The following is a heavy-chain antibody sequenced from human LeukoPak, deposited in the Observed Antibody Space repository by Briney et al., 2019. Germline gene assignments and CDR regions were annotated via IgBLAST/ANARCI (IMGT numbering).Heavy chain of an antibody. J-gene: IGHJ2*01. Sequence: SVKVSCKASGGTFSSYAISWVRQAPGQGLEWMGGIIPIFGTANYAQKFQGRVTITADESTSTAYMELSSLRSEDTAVYYCATCWGSGGSCYSRYFDLWGRGTLVTVSS. V-gene: IGHV1-69*01. D-gene: IGHD2-15*01. CDR1: GGTFSSYA. CDR3: ATCWGSGGSCYSRYFDL. CDR2: IIPIFGTA.